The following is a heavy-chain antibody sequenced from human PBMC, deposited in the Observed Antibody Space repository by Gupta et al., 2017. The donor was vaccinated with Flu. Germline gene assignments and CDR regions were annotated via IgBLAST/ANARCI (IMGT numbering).Heavy chain of an antibody. V-gene: IGHV4-31*03. J-gene: IGHJ4*02. CDR3: ARRGTYFFDV. CDR1: GGSVNVFSYF. CDR2: VHSSGTT. D-gene: IGHD1-7*01. Sequence: QMQLQESGPRLVKPSQTLSLTCTVSGGSVNVFSYFWSWIRQHPGEGREWIGYVHSSGTTYYNPALRSRLMMSIDTSNNEVSLELTSVTAADTAMYYCARRGTYFFDVWGQGALVTVSS.